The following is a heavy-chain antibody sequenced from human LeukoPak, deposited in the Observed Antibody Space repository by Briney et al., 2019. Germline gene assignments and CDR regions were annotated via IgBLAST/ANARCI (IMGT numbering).Heavy chain of an antibody. CDR3: ARDRSSSFDY. J-gene: IGHJ4*02. CDR1: GGSISSGNYY. CDR2: IYYSGST. D-gene: IGHD6-6*01. Sequence: SQTLSLTCTVSGGSISSGNYYWSWIRQPPGKGLEWIGYIYYSGSTCYNPSLKSRVTISVDTSKNHFSLKLTSVTAADTAVYYCARDRSSSFDYWGRGTLVSVSS. V-gene: IGHV4-30-4*08.